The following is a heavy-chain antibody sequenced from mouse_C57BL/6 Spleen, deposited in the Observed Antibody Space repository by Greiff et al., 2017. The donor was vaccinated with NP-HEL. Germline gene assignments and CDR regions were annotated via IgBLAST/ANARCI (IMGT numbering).Heavy chain of an antibody. CDR3: AKFITTVPWYFDV. Sequence: VHLVESGPGLVAPSQSLSITCTVSGFSLTSYAISWVRQPPGKGLEWLGVIWTGGGTNYNSALKSRLSISKDNSKSQVFLKMNSLQTDDTARYYCAKFITTVPWYFDVWGTGTTVTVSS. J-gene: IGHJ1*03. D-gene: IGHD1-1*01. CDR2: IWTGGGT. V-gene: IGHV2-9-1*01. CDR1: GFSLTSYA.